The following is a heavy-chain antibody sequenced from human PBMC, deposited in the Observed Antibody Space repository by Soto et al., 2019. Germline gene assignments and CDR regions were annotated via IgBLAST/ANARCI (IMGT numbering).Heavy chain of an antibody. Sequence: GASVKVSCKASGYTFTSYYMHWVRQAPGQGLEWMGIINPSGGSTSYAQKFQGRVTMTRDTSTSTVYMELSSLRSEDTAVYYCARDSSGYYRYYYYGMDVWGQGTTVTAP. V-gene: IGHV1-46*01. CDR2: INPSGGST. J-gene: IGHJ6*02. CDR1: GYTFTSYY. D-gene: IGHD3-22*01. CDR3: ARDSSGYYRYYYYGMDV.